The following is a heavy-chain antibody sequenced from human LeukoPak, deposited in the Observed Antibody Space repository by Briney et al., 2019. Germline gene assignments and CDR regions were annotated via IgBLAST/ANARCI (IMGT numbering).Heavy chain of an antibody. CDR2: IYPGDSDT. D-gene: IGHD3-10*01. CDR3: ARHPDYYGSGSYPRAFDY. V-gene: IGHV5-51*01. CDR1: GYSFTNYW. Sequence: GESLKISCKSSGYSFTNYWIGWVRQMPGKGLEWMGIIYPGDSDTRYSPSFQGQVTISADKSISTAYLQWSRLKASDTAMYYCARHPDYYGSGSYPRAFDYWGQGTLVTVSS. J-gene: IGHJ4*02.